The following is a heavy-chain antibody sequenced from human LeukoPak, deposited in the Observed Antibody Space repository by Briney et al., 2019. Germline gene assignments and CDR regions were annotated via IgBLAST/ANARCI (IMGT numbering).Heavy chain of an antibody. Sequence: GASVKVSCKASGYTFTNYWIQWVRQAPGQGLEWVALINPNDGSTTYAHKFQGRVTMTRDTSTRTVYMDLSSLTSEDTAVYYCARAPRNSSTMLDYWGQGTLVTVSS. CDR3: ARAPRNSSTMLDY. D-gene: IGHD6-13*01. CDR2: INPNDGST. CDR1: GYTFTNYW. J-gene: IGHJ4*02. V-gene: IGHV1-46*01.